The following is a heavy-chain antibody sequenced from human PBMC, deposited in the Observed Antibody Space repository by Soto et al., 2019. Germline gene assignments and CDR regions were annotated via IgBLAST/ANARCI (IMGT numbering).Heavy chain of an antibody. CDR3: AKVTREEFDY. J-gene: IGHJ4*02. D-gene: IGHD1-26*01. Sequence: HPGGSLRLSCAASGFTFSTYAMNWVRQAPGKGLEWVSAISGSGGSTYYADSVRGRFTISRDNSKNTLYLQMNSLRAEDTAVYYCAKVTREEFDYWGQGTLVTVSS. V-gene: IGHV3-23*01. CDR2: ISGSGGST. CDR1: GFTFSTYA.